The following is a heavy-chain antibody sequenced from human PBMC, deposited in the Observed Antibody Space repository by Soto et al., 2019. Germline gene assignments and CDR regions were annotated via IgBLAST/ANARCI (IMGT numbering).Heavy chain of an antibody. D-gene: IGHD6-25*01. CDR2: ISYSGST. J-gene: IGHJ4*02. CDR1: GGSISSDSYY. CDR3: ASRRVGFPFDY. V-gene: IGHV4-39*01. Sequence: SETLSLTCTVSGGSISSDSYYWGWIRQSPEKGLEWIASISYSGSTYYNPTLKSRLIISVDTSKSQFFLKLTSVTAADTAVYYCASRRVGFPFDYWGQGTLVTVSS.